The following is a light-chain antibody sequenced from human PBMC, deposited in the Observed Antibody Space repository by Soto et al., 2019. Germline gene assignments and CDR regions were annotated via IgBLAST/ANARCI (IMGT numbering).Light chain of an antibody. Sequence: DIQMTQSPSTLSASVGDRVTITCRASQSISSSLAWYQQKPGKAPKLLIYDASSLESGVPSRFSGSGSGTEFTLTISSLQPDDFATYYCKQYNSYSGTFGQGTKV. CDR1: QSISSS. J-gene: IGKJ1*01. V-gene: IGKV1-5*01. CDR3: KQYNSYSGT. CDR2: DAS.